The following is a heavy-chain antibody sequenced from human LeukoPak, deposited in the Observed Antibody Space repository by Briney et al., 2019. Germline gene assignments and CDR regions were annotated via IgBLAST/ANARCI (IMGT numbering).Heavy chain of an antibody. Sequence: SETLSLTCTVSGGSISSYYWSWIRQPPGKGLEGIGYIYYSGSTNYNPSLKSRVTISVDTSKNQFSLKLSSVTAADTAVYYCARATNYYYDSSGYYSNWGQGTLVTVSS. J-gene: IGHJ4*02. CDR2: IYYSGST. CDR3: ARATNYYYDSSGYYSN. D-gene: IGHD3-22*01. CDR1: GGSISSYY. V-gene: IGHV4-59*01.